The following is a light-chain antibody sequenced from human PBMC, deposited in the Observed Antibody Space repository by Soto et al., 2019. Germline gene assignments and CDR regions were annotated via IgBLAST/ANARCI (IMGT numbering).Light chain of an antibody. J-gene: IGLJ2*01. CDR3: SSYTSSSTLAVV. Sequence: QSVLTQPASVSGSPGQSITISCTRTSSDVGGYNYVSWYQQHPGKAPKLMIYEVSNRPSGVSNRFSGSKSGNTASLTISGLQAEDEADYYCSSYTSSSTLAVVFGGGTQLTVL. CDR1: SSDVGGYNY. V-gene: IGLV2-14*01. CDR2: EVS.